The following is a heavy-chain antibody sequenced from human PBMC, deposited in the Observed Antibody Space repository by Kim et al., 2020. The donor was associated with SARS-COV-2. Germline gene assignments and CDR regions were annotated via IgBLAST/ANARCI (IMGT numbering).Heavy chain of an antibody. Sequence: GGSLRLSCAASGFTFSSYWMTWVRQAPGKGLEWVSNIKQDGNQKYYVDSVKGRFTISRDNAKNSLYLQMNSLRAEDTAAYYCARDGDLYSSGKEAFYIW. D-gene: IGHD6-25*01. J-gene: IGHJ3*02. V-gene: IGHV3-7*01. CDR3: ARDGDLYSSGKEAFYI. CDR1: GFTFSSYW. CDR2: IKQDGNQK.